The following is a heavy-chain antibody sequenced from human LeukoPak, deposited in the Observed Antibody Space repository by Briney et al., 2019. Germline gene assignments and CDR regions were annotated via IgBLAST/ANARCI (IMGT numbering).Heavy chain of an antibody. D-gene: IGHD3-10*01. CDR3: AKGFYGSGSYYLSHFDY. CDR2: ISGSGGST. Sequence: GGSLRLSCAASGFTFSSYAMSWVRQAPGKGLEWVSAISGSGGSTYYADSVKGRFTISRDNSKKTLYLQMNSLRAEDTAVYYCAKGFYGSGSYYLSHFDYWGQGTLVTVSS. J-gene: IGHJ4*02. CDR1: GFTFSSYA. V-gene: IGHV3-23*01.